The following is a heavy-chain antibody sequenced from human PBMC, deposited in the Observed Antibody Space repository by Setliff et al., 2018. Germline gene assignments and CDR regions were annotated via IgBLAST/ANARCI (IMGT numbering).Heavy chain of an antibody. Sequence: PSETLSLTCTVSGDSISSGDYFWSWIRQPPGKGLEWIGYIYSSGSTYYNPSLKSRVTISMDTSKNQFSLKVSSVTAADTAVYYCARSFSRREKFLLDYWGQGALVTVSS. CDR1: GDSISSGDYF. J-gene: IGHJ4*02. CDR3: ARSFSRREKFLLDY. V-gene: IGHV4-30-4*08. CDR2: IYSSGST.